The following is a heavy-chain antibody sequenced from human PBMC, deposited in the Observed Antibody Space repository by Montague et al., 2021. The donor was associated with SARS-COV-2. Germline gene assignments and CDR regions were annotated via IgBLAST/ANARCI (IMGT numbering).Heavy chain of an antibody. CDR1: RGSISSGGNY. D-gene: IGHD6-13*01. CDR2: SYYSGST. J-gene: IGHJ5*02. Sequence: TLSLTCTVSRGSISSGGNYWSWLRQHPVMGREWIGYSYYSGSTYYNPSLKSRVSIPVATSQNPFSLKFSSVTAAATAVYYCARGRRYSSTWYGAFDPWGQGMQVTVSS. V-gene: IGHV4-31*03. CDR3: ARGRRYSSTWYGAFDP.